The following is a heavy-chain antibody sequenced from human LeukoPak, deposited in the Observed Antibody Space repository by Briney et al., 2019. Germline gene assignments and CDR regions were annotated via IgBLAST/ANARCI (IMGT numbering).Heavy chain of an antibody. J-gene: IGHJ3*02. V-gene: IGHV4-30-2*01. CDR1: GGSISSGGYS. CDR2: IYHSGST. CDR3: ARRRGAFDI. Sequence: TSETLSLTCAVSGGSISSGGYSWSWIRQPPGKGLEWIGYIYHSGSTYYNPSLKSRVTISVDRSKNQFSLKLSSVTAADTAVYYCARRRGAFDIWGQGTMVTVSS.